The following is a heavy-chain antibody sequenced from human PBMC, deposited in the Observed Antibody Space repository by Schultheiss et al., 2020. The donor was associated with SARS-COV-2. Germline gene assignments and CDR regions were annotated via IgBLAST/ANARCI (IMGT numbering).Heavy chain of an antibody. CDR2: IISSSSTI. D-gene: IGHD2-2*01. V-gene: IGHV3-48*01. J-gene: IGHJ3*02. CDR1: GFTFSSYS. CDR3: ATAAIVVPAAMGAFDI. Sequence: GGSLRLSCAASGFTFSSYSMNWVRQAPGKGLEWVSYIISSSSTIYYVDSVKGRFTISRHNSKNTLYLQMNSLRAEDTAVYYCATAAIVVPAAMGAFDIWGQGTMVTVSS.